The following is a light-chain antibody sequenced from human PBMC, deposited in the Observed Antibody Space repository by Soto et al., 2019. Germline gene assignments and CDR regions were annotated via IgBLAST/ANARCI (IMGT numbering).Light chain of an antibody. CDR1: QSISSW. J-gene: IGKJ1*01. CDR2: DAS. Sequence: EIQMTPPSSTLSASVGDRVTITCRASQSISSWLAWYQQKPGKAPKLLIYDASSLESGVPSRFSGSGSGTEFTLTISSLKPNNFAPYYCQQHNSYRTFGQGTKVHIK. CDR3: QQHNSYRT. V-gene: IGKV1-5*01.